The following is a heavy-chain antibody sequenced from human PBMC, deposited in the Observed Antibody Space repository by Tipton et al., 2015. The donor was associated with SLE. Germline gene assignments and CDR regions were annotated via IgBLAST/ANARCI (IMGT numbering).Heavy chain of an antibody. V-gene: IGHV4-34*01. Sequence: TLSLTCAVYGGSFSDYYWSWIRQPPGKGLEWIGEINHSGSTNHNPSLKSRVTISVDTSKNQLSLKLSAVTAADTAVYYCARAPYFDYWGQGTLVTVSS. CDR2: INHSGST. J-gene: IGHJ4*02. CDR1: GGSFSDYY. CDR3: ARAPYFDY.